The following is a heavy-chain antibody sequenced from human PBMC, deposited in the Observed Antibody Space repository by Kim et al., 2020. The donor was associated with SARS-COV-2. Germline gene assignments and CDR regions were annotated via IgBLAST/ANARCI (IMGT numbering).Heavy chain of an antibody. V-gene: IGHV3-33*06. CDR3: ANFES. J-gene: IGHJ4*02. CDR2: IRSDGSNK. Sequence: GGSLRLSCAASGFTFSVYGMHWVRQAPGKGLEWVAVIRSDGSNKYYADSVKGRFTISRDNSKNMLFLQMNSLRAEDTAVYFCANFESWGQGTLVTVSS. CDR1: GFTFSVYG.